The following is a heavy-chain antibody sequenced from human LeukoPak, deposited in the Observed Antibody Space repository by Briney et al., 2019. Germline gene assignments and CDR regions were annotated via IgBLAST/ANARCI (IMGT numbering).Heavy chain of an antibody. D-gene: IGHD6-13*01. V-gene: IGHV4-59*01. CDR1: GGSISSYY. Sequence: SETLSLTCTVSGGSISSYYWSWIRQPPGKGLEWIGYIYYSGSTNYNPSLKSRVTISVDTSKNQFSLKLSSVTAADTAVYYCARVAAAAGMAADYWGQGTLVTVSS. CDR2: IYYSGST. J-gene: IGHJ4*02. CDR3: ARVAAAAGMAADY.